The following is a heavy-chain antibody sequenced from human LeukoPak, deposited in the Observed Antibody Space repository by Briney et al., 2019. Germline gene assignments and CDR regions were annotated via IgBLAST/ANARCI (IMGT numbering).Heavy chain of an antibody. CDR3: ARDYVWGSYRYTGSDY. CDR2: INSSSSYI. CDR1: GFTFSSYS. V-gene: IGHV3-21*01. Sequence: GGSLRLSCAASGFTFSSYSMNWVRQAPGKGLEWVSSINSSSSYIYYADSVKGRFTISRDNAKNSLYLQMNSLRAEDTAVYYCARDYVWGSYRYTGSDYWGQGTLVTVSS. J-gene: IGHJ4*02. D-gene: IGHD3-16*02.